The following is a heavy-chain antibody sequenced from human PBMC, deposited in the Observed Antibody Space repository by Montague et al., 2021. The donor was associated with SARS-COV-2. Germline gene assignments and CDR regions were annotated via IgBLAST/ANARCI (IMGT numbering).Heavy chain of an antibody. Sequence: SETRSLTCTVSGGSISSYYWSWIRQPPGKGLEWIGYIYYSGSTNCNPSLKSRVTTSVDTSKNQFSLKLSSVTAADTAVYYCARLGLHLLGGHYFDYWGQGTLVTVSS. CDR2: IYYSGST. CDR1: GGSISSYY. CDR3: ARLGLHLLGGHYFDY. D-gene: IGHD5-24*01. J-gene: IGHJ4*02. V-gene: IGHV4-59*08.